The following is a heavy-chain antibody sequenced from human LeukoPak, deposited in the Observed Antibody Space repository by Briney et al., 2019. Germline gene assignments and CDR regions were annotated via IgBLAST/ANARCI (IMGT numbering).Heavy chain of an antibody. CDR3: AKQKEHYYDSSGYYYDRYFDY. CDR1: GFTFSSYA. Sequence: EPGGFLRLSCAASGFTFSSYAMSWVRQAPGEGLEWVSAISGSGGSTYYADSVKGRFTISRDNSKNTLYLQMNSLRAEDTAVYYCAKQKEHYYDSSGYYYDRYFDYWGQGTLVTVSS. V-gene: IGHV3-23*01. CDR2: ISGSGGST. J-gene: IGHJ4*02. D-gene: IGHD3-22*01.